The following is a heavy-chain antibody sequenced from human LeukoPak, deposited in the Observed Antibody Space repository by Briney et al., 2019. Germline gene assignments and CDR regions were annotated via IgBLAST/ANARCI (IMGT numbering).Heavy chain of an antibody. CDR1: DGSFSGYY. CDR2: INHSGST. J-gene: IGHJ4*02. Sequence: SETLSLTCAVYDGSFSGYYWSWIRQPPGKGLEWIGEINHSGSTNYNPSLKSRVTISVDTSKNQFSLKLSSVTAADTAVYYCARGQFGVFYSSGWFYFDYWGQGTLVTVSS. V-gene: IGHV4-34*01. CDR3: ARGQFGVFYSSGWFYFDY. D-gene: IGHD6-19*01.